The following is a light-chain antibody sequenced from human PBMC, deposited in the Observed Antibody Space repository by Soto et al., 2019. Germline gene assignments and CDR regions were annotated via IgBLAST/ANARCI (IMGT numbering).Light chain of an antibody. J-gene: IGKJ2*01. Sequence: DIQMTQSPSSLSASVGDRVTITCQASQDIRNYLNWYQHKPGKAPKVLIYDASNLEIGVPSRFRGSGSGTHFTFTISSLQREDFATYYCQHYDILPRGHTFGQGTKLEIK. V-gene: IGKV1-33*01. CDR1: QDIRNY. CDR2: DAS. CDR3: QHYDILPRGHT.